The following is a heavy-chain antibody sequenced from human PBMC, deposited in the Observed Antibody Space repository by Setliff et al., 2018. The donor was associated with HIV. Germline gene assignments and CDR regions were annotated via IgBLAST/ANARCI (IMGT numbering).Heavy chain of an antibody. CDR1: GGSISSYF. V-gene: IGHV4-4*08. J-gene: IGHJ4*02. CDR2: IYTNGST. Sequence: SETLSLTCTVPGGSISSYFWSWIRQPPGKGLEWIGYIYTNGSTNYNPSLKSRVTISVDTSKNQFSLKLNSVTAADTAAYYCASGREAVAGALHFDYWGQGPLVTVSS. CDR3: ASGREAVAGALHFDY. D-gene: IGHD6-19*01.